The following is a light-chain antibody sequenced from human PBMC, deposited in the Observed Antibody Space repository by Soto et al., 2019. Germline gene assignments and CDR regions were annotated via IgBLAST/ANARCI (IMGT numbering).Light chain of an antibody. CDR1: QGINSY. CDR2: TAS. Sequence: DIQLTQSPSFLSASVGDRVTVTCRASQGINSYLAWYQQKPGKAPKLLIYTASTLQSGVPSRFSGSGSGTEFTLTISSLQPDDFATYYCQQYNSYSWTFGQGTKVDIK. J-gene: IGKJ1*01. V-gene: IGKV1-9*01. CDR3: QQYNSYSWT.